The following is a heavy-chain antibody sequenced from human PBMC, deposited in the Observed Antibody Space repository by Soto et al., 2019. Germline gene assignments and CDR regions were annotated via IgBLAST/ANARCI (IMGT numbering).Heavy chain of an antibody. J-gene: IGHJ6*02. V-gene: IGHV3-30*18. Sequence: QVQLVESGGGVVQPGRSLRLFCAASGFTFSSYGMHWVRQAPGKGLEWVAVISYDGSNKYYADSVKGRFTISRDNSKNTLYLQMNSLRAEDTAVYYCAKDNPLYYYGMDVWGQGTTVTVSS. CDR2: ISYDGSNK. CDR1: GFTFSSYG. CDR3: AKDNPLYYYGMDV.